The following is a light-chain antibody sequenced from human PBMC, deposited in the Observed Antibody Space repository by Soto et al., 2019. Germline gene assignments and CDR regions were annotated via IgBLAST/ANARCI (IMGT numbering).Light chain of an antibody. CDR3: MQRVEFPLT. CDR2: MVS. Sequence: DLVMTQTPLSLTVTPGEPASISCRSSQSLLDSDDGNTYLDWYLQKPGQSPQLLTNMVSYRASGVPDRCSGRESGTEFTLKISRVEADDVGVYYCMQRVEFPLTVGGGTKVEIK. V-gene: IGKV2-40*01. J-gene: IGKJ4*01. CDR1: QSLLDSDDGNTY.